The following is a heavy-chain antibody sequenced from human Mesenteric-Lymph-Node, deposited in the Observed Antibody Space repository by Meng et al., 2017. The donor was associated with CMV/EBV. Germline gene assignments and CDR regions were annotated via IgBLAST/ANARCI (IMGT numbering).Heavy chain of an antibody. D-gene: IGHD6-13*01. CDR3: ARYSCNSSCPGYFFWYGLDV. V-gene: IGHV3-7*01. CDR1: GSTFSSYR. J-gene: IGHJ6*02. Sequence: GESLNTSCAASGSTFSSYRMSWVRQAPGKGLEWVTSIKEDGREKYYLASVKGRFTISRDTDKNSLYLQLNNLRAEDTAVYYCARYSCNSSCPGYFFWYGLDVWGQGTTVTVSS. CDR2: IKEDGREK.